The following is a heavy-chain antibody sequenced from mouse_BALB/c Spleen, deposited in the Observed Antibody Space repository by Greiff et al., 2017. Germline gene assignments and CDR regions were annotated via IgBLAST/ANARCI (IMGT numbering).Heavy chain of an antibody. D-gene: IGHD1-1*01. V-gene: IGHV2-9*02. CDR1: GFSLTSYG. J-gene: IGHJ4*01. Sequence: VQLVESGPGLVAPSQSLSITCTVSGFSLTSYGVHWVRQPPGKGLEWLGVIWAGGSTNYNSALMSRLSISKDNSKGQVFLKMNSLQTDDTAMYYCARDYCGSSYDYAMDYWGKGTSVTGSS. CDR2: IWAGGST. CDR3: ARDYCGSSYDYAMDY.